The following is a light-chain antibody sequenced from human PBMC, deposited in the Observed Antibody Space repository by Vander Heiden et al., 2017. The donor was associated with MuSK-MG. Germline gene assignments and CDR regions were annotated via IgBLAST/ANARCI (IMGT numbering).Light chain of an antibody. J-gene: IGKJ2*01. CDR2: TAS. V-gene: IGKV1-39*01. CDR1: QSISTR. Sequence: DIQMTQSPSSLSASVGDRVSITCRASQSISTRLNWYQQKPGKAPKLLIYTASTWQRGVPSRFSGSGYGKDFTLTISSRQPEDFATYYCQQTDLNPPDTFGQGTRVEVK. CDR3: QQTDLNPPDT.